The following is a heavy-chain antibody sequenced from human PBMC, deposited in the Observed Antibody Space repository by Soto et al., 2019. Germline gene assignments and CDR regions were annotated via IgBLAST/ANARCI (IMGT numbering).Heavy chain of an antibody. V-gene: IGHV2-5*02. CDR3: AHAKLQPREYFFDY. D-gene: IGHD1-1*01. CDR2: IYWDGDE. CDR1: GFSLSTSGVA. J-gene: IGHJ4*02. Sequence: QITLKESGPTLVKHTQTLTLTCTFAGFSLSTSGVAVAWIRQPPGKALEWLALIYWDGDERYSQSLVSRLTITKDTSKNQVVLTMTNMDPVDTATYYCAHAKLQPREYFFDYWGQGTLVTVSS.